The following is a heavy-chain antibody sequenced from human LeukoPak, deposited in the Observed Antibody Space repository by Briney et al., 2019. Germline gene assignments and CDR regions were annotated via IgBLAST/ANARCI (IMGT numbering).Heavy chain of an antibody. Sequence: PGGSLRLSCAASGLTFSGSARHWVRQASGKGLEWVGRIRSKANSYATAYAASVKGRFTISRDDSKNTAYLQMNSLKTEDTAVYYCTRQVVPAAITGAYYYYMDVWGKGTTVTVSS. CDR2: IRSKANSYAT. V-gene: IGHV3-73*01. J-gene: IGHJ6*03. D-gene: IGHD2-2*02. CDR1: GLTFSGSA. CDR3: TRQVVPAAITGAYYYYMDV.